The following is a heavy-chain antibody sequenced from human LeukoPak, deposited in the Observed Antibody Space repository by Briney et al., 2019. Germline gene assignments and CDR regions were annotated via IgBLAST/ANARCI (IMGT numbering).Heavy chain of an antibody. D-gene: IGHD4-17*01. V-gene: IGHV3-48*03. CDR3: AREDYDDDGWYFNL. Sequence: PGGSLRLSCAASGFTFSNYEFNWVRQAPGKGLEWISYISSRGRNIYYADSVKGRFTISRDNAKNTLYLQMTSLRVEDTAEYFCAREDYDDDGWYFNLWGRGTLVTVSS. CDR2: ISSRGRNI. J-gene: IGHJ2*01. CDR1: GFTFSNYE.